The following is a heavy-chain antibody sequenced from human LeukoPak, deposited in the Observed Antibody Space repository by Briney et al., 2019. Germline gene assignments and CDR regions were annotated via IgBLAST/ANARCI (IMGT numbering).Heavy chain of an antibody. J-gene: IGHJ4*01. D-gene: IGHD5-24*01. V-gene: IGHV3-7*01. CDR2: IKQDGSEK. CDR3: AKLLRDVTIYDF. CDR1: GFTFSSRDW. Sequence: GGSLRLSCVASGFTFSSRDWMTWVRQAPGKGLEWVANIKQDGSEKNYVDSVKGRFTISRDNAKNSVDLQMNSLRVEDTAVYYCAKLLRDVTIYDFWGHGTLVTVSS.